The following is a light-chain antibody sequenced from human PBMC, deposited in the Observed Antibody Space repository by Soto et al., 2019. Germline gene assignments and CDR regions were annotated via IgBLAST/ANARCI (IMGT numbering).Light chain of an antibody. J-gene: IGLJ1*01. CDR2: EVS. Sequence: QSALTQPPSASGSPGQSVTISCTGTSSVIGGYNYVSWYQQHPGKAPKLMIYEVSKRPSGVPDRFSGSKSGNTASLTVPGLQAEDEADYYCSSYAGSNNYVFGSGTKVTVL. CDR1: SSVIGGYNY. V-gene: IGLV2-8*01. CDR3: SSYAGSNNYV.